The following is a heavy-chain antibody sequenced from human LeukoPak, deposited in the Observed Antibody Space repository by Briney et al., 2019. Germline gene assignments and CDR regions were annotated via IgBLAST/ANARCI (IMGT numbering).Heavy chain of an antibody. CDR1: XXXXXXXX. J-gene: IGHJ4*02. D-gene: IGHD1-7*01. CDR2: MNNDGSTX. CDR3: AXAGNYRFDY. Sequence: GGSLRLSCAASXXXXXXXXXXXVXXXXXXXXVXVSRMNNDGSTXNYADSVXGXFTISRDNAKNTLYLQMNSLRAXDTAVXYCAXAGNYRFDYWGLGTLVTVSS. V-gene: IGHV3-74*01.